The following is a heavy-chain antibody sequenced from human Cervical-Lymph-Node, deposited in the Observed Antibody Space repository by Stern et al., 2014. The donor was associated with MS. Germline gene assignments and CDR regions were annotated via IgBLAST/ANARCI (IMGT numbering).Heavy chain of an antibody. V-gene: IGHV3-33*01. Sequence: DQLVESGGGVVQPGRSLRLSCAASGFSFSGYAMHWVRQAPGKGLEWVALIWYDGSNPYYADSVTARFTISRDNFKNTLYLQMNSLRAEDTAVYYCASAYSSSHYYFDYWGQGTLVTVSS. CDR3: ASAYSSSHYYFDY. CDR2: IWYDGSNP. D-gene: IGHD6-13*01. CDR1: GFSFSGYA. J-gene: IGHJ4*02.